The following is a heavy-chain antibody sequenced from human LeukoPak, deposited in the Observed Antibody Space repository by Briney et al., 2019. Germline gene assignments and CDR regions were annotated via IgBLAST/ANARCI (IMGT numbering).Heavy chain of an antibody. V-gene: IGHV4-34*01. D-gene: IGHD6-25*01. J-gene: IGHJ6*03. CDR2: INHSGST. Sequence: SETLSLTCTVSGGSFSGYYWSWIRQPPGKGLEWIGEINHSGSTNYNPSLKSRVTISVDTSKNQFSLKLSSVTAADTAVYYCARGEADYYYYMDVWGKGTTVTVSS. CDR3: ARGEADYYYYMDV. CDR1: GGSFSGYY.